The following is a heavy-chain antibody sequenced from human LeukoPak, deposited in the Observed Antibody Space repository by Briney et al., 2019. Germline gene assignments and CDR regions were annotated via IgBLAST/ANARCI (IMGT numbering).Heavy chain of an antibody. Sequence: KPSETLSLTCTVSDYSISSDYYWGWIRQPPGKGLEWIGSIYHSGRTYYNPSLKSRVTISVDTSKNQFSLKLSSVTAADTAVYYCARDTTYYYDSSGYSGDENWFDPWGQGTLVTVSS. CDR1: DYSISSDYY. V-gene: IGHV4-38-2*02. J-gene: IGHJ5*02. D-gene: IGHD3-22*01. CDR2: IYHSGRT. CDR3: ARDTTYYYDSSGYSGDENWFDP.